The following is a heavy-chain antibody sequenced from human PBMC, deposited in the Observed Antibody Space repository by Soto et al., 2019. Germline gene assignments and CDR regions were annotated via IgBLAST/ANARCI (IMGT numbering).Heavy chain of an antibody. CDR1: GYTFTNYH. CDR3: ARISNSLPDY. Sequence: ASVKVSCNASGYTFTNYHIHWVRQAPGQGLEWMGVINPGRGSTTYAHKFQGRVTMTRDTSTSTVYMELDSLRSDDTAVYFCARISNSLPDYWGQGTLVTVSS. CDR2: INPGRGST. V-gene: IGHV1-46*01. D-gene: IGHD1-1*01. J-gene: IGHJ4*02.